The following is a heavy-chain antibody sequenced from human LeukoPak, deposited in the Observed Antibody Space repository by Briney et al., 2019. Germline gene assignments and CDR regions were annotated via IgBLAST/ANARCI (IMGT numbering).Heavy chain of an antibody. CDR3: ARDYDGSSRFDY. Sequence: SETLSLTCTVSGGSISSYYWSWIRQPPGKGLGWIGYIYYSGSTYYNPSLKSRVTISVDTSKNQFSLKLSSVTAADTAVYYCARDYDGSSRFDYWGQGTLVTVSS. CDR2: IYYSGST. J-gene: IGHJ4*02. CDR1: GGSISSYY. V-gene: IGHV4-59*06. D-gene: IGHD3-22*01.